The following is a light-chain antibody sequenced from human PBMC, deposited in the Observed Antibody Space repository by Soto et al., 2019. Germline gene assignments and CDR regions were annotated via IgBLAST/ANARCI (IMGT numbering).Light chain of an antibody. Sequence: EIVLTQSPATLSLSPGERATLSCRASQSVSSYLAWYQQKPGQAPRLLIYDASNRATGIPARFSGSGSGTDFTLTISSLVPEDFAVYYCEQRSNWPITFGQGTRLAIK. CDR3: EQRSNWPIT. J-gene: IGKJ5*01. V-gene: IGKV3-11*01. CDR2: DAS. CDR1: QSVSSY.